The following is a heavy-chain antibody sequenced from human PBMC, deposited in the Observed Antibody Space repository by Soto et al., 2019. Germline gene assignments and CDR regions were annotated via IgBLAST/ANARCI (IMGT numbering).Heavy chain of an antibody. Sequence: QVQLVQSGAEVKKPGASVKVSCKASGYTFTDYGINWVRQATGQGLEWMGWMNPKSGDTVYAQKFQGRVSMTRTTYISTAYMDLNGLKSDDTAVYYCARGCYSVVGATVYWGQGTLVTVSS. D-gene: IGHD1-26*01. CDR3: ARGCYSVVGATVY. CDR1: GYTFTDYG. V-gene: IGHV1-8*01. J-gene: IGHJ4*02. CDR2: MNPKSGDT.